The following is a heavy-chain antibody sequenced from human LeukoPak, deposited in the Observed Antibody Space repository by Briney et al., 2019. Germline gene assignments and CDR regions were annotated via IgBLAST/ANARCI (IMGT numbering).Heavy chain of an antibody. J-gene: IGHJ4*02. CDR1: GGSIKNGDYY. CDR3: ARAPYYGPSFDY. CDR2: IYYSGLT. V-gene: IGHV4-30-4*01. Sequence: SETLSLTCTVSGGSIKNGDYYWSWIRQPPGKGLEWIGYIYYSGLTYYNPSLESRVTISVDTSKNQFSLKLSSVTAADTAVYYCARAPYYGPSFDYWGQGTLVTVSS. D-gene: IGHD3-10*01.